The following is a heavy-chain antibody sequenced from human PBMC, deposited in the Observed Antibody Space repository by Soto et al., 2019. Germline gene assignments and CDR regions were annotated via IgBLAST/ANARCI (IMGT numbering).Heavy chain of an antibody. CDR2: IIPIFGTA. CDR3: AREIEYCTNGVCYKNWFDP. J-gene: IGHJ5*02. Sequence: SVKVSCKASGGTFSSYAISWVRQAPGQGLEWMGGIIPIFGTANYAQKFQGRVTITADESTSTAYMELSSLRSEDTAVYYCAREIEYCTNGVCYKNWFDPWGQGTLVTVS. V-gene: IGHV1-69*13. D-gene: IGHD2-8*01. CDR1: GGTFSSYA.